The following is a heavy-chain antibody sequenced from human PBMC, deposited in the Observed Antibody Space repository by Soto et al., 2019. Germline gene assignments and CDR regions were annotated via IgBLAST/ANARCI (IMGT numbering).Heavy chain of an antibody. CDR3: AKDLKYDFWSGYRPTYYYYGMDV. V-gene: IGHV3-30*18. Sequence: QVQLVESGGGVVQPGRSLRLSCAASGFTFSNYGMHWVRQAPGKGLEWVAVMSYDGSNKYYADSVKGRFTISRDNSKNTXXLXMXXLRAEDTAVYYCAKDLKYDFWSGYRPTYYYYGMDVWGQGTTVTVSS. CDR1: GFTFSNYG. J-gene: IGHJ6*02. D-gene: IGHD3-3*01. CDR2: MSYDGSNK.